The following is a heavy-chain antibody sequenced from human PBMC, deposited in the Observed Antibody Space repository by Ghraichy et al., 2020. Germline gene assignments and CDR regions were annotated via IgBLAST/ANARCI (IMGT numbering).Heavy chain of an antibody. D-gene: IGHD5-18*01. Sequence: GESLNISCAASGFTFSSYSMNWVRQAPGKGLEWVSSISSSSSYIYYADSVKGRFTISRDNAKNSLYLQMNSLRAEDTAVYYCARDRVLDTAMVYYFDYWGQGTLVTVAS. CDR2: ISSSSSYI. CDR3: ARDRVLDTAMVYYFDY. CDR1: GFTFSSYS. J-gene: IGHJ4*02. V-gene: IGHV3-21*01.